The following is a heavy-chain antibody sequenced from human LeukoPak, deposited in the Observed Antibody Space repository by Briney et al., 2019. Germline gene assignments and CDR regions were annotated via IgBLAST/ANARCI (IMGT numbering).Heavy chain of an antibody. CDR1: GFTFSSYS. CDR3: ARESELNIVVVVAAFFDY. V-gene: IGHV3-21*01. CDR2: ISSSSSYI. Sequence: GGSLRLSCAASGFTFSSYSMNWVRQAPGKGLEWVSSISSSSSYIHYADSVKGRFTISRDNAKNSLYLQMNSLRAEDTAVYYCARESELNIVVVVAAFFDYWGQGTLVTVSS. J-gene: IGHJ4*02. D-gene: IGHD2-15*01.